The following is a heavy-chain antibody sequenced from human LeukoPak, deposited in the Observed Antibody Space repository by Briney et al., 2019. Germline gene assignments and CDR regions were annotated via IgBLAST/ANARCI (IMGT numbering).Heavy chain of an antibody. Sequence: GGSLRLSCAASGFTFSSYSMNWVRQAPGKGLEWVSSISSSSSYIYYADSVKGRITISRDNAKNSLYLQMNSLRAEDTAVYYCARDDILTGYYIFDYWGQGTLVTVSS. J-gene: IGHJ4*02. D-gene: IGHD3-9*01. CDR2: ISSSSSYI. CDR1: GFTFSSYS. V-gene: IGHV3-21*01. CDR3: ARDDILTGYYIFDY.